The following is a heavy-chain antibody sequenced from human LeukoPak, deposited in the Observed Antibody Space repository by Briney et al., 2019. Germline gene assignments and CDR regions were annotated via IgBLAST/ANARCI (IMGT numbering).Heavy chain of an antibody. CDR1: GYIFTGYY. D-gene: IGHD2-2*01. Sequence: ASVKVSCKASGYIFTGYYMHWVRQAPGQGLEWMGWINPNSGDTNYAQKFQGRVTMTRDTSISTAYMELSSLRSEDTAVYYCARLSGLYCSSTSCYPDYFDYWGQGTLVTVSS. CDR3: ARLSGLYCSSTSCYPDYFDY. J-gene: IGHJ4*02. V-gene: IGHV1-2*02. CDR2: INPNSGDT.